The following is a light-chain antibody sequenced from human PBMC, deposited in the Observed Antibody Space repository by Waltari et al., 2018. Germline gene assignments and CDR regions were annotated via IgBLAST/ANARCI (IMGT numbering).Light chain of an antibody. V-gene: IGLV3-21*04. CDR2: YDS. CDR1: NIADKN. Sequence: SYVLTQAPSVSVAPGETARITCGGNNIADKNVQWYQQKPGQAPVLVIFYDSDRPSGIPERFSGSNSGNTATLTISRAEAGDEADYYCQVWDTSIDLSVFGTGTKVTVL. J-gene: IGLJ1*01. CDR3: QVWDTSIDLSV.